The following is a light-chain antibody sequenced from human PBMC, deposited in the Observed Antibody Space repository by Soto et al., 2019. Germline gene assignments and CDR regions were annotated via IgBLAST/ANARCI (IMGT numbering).Light chain of an antibody. CDR1: SRDVGGYNY. Sequence: QSALTQPPSASGSPGQSVTISCTGTSRDVGGYNYVSWYQQHPGKAPKLIIYEVTERPSGVPDRFSGSKSGNTASLTVSGLQAEDEADYYCGSYADTNVWVFGGGTKVTVL. CDR2: EVT. CDR3: GSYADTNVWV. J-gene: IGLJ3*02. V-gene: IGLV2-8*01.